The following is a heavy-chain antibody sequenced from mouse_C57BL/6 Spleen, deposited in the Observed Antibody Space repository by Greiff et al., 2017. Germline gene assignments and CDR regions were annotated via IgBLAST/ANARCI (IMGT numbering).Heavy chain of an antibody. Sequence: EVQRVESGGGLVKPGGSLKLSCAASGFTFSDYGMHWVRQAPEKGLEWVAYISSGSSTIYYADTVKGRFTNSRDNAKNTLFLQMTRLKSEDTAMYYCASETTYCSNCVRAMDYWGQGTSVTVSS. CDR1: GFTFSDYG. D-gene: IGHD2-5*01. CDR2: ISSGSSTI. CDR3: ASETTYCSNCVRAMDY. V-gene: IGHV5-17*01. J-gene: IGHJ4*01.